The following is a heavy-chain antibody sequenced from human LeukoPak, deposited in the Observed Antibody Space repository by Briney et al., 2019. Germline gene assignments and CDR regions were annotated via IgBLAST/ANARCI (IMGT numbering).Heavy chain of an antibody. D-gene: IGHD6-13*01. CDR1: GFTFSSYS. CDR3: AKAVDPAAAGSTGFDY. V-gene: IGHV3-30*18. CDR2: ISYDGSNK. Sequence: GGSLRLSCAASGFTFSSYSMNWVRQAPGKGLEWVAVISYDGSNKYYADSVKGRFTISRDNSKNTLYLQMNSLRAEDTAVYYCAKAVDPAAAGSTGFDYWGQGTLVTVSS. J-gene: IGHJ4*02.